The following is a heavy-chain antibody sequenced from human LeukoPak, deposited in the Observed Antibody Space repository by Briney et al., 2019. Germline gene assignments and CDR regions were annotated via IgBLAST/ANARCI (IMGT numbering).Heavy chain of an antibody. Sequence: PSETLSLTCTVSGXSISTYYWNWIRQPAGKGREWIGRIYTSGSTNYNPSLKSRVTMSVDTSKNQFSLKLSSVTAADTAVYYCARESLYCGGDCRSEYFHHWGQGTLVSVSS. V-gene: IGHV4-4*07. D-gene: IGHD2-21*02. CDR3: ARESLYCGGDCRSEYFHH. CDR1: GXSISTYY. J-gene: IGHJ1*01. CDR2: IYTSGST.